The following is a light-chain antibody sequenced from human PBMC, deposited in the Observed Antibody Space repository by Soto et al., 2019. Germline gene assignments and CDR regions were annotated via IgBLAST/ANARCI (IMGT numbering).Light chain of an antibody. Sequence: QSVLPQPSSVSGSPGQSITISCPGTSSDVVSYNLVSWYQQHPGKAPNLIIYEDSKLPSGASNRFSGSKSGNPDSLKNSELKAVDEGDYSCCSYAGSSNYNYVFGTRTRVTVL. CDR2: EDS. V-gene: IGLV2-23*01. CDR1: SSDVVSYNL. J-gene: IGLJ1*01. CDR3: CSYAGSSNYNYV.